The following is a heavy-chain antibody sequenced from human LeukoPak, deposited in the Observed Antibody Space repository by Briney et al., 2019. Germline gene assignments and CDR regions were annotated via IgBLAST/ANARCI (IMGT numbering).Heavy chain of an antibody. V-gene: IGHV4-59*12. CDR1: GGSISSYY. Sequence: SETLSLTCTVSGGSISSYYWSWIRQPPGKGLEWIGYIYYSGSTYYNPSLKSRVTISVDTSKNQFSLKLSSVTAADTAVYYCARRKIPGHYYFDYWGQGTLVTVSS. CDR3: ARRKIPGHYYFDY. CDR2: IYYSGST. J-gene: IGHJ4*02.